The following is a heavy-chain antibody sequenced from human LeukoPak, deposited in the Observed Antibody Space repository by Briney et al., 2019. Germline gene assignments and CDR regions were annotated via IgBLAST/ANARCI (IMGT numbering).Heavy chain of an antibody. CDR2: IGGSGDRT. CDR1: GFTFSNYA. D-gene: IGHD4-17*01. CDR3: AKDLDVAVTTNDY. V-gene: IGHV3-23*01. Sequence: GGPLRLSCAASGFTFSNYAMTWVRQAPGKGLEWVSGIGGSGDRTYFADSVKGRFTISRDNSKNTLYLQMNSLRAEDTAVYYCAKDLDVAVTTNDYWGQGTLVTVSS. J-gene: IGHJ4*02.